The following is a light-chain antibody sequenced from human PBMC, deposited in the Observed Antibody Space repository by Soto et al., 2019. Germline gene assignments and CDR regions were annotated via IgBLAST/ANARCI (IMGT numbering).Light chain of an antibody. Sequence: ITCRASESISKSLNWYQQKQGKAPKLLIFAASSLQSGGPSRFSGSGSGTEIFTVTTGRQSDYLANYSCQPYTTDRTFNQGTKVDIK. CDR1: ESISKS. J-gene: IGKJ1*01. CDR2: AAS. CDR3: QPYTTDRT. V-gene: IGKV1-39*01.